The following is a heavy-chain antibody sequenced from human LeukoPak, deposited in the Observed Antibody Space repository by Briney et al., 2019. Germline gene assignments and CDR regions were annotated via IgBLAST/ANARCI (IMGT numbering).Heavy chain of an antibody. D-gene: IGHD3-22*01. J-gene: IGHJ4*02. V-gene: IGHV4-4*02. CDR3: ARGPSRRAVSITTRRANYYFDY. CDR1: GGSISSSNW. Sequence: SERLSLTCAVPGGSISSSNWWTWVRQPPGKGLEWIGEIYHSGSTNYNPSLKSRVTISVDKSKNQFSLKLSSVTAAGTAVYYCARGPSRRAVSITTRRANYYFDYWGQGTLVTVSS. CDR2: IYHSGST.